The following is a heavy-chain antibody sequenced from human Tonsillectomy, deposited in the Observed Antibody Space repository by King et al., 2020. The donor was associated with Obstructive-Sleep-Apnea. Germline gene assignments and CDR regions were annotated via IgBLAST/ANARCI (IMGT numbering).Heavy chain of an antibody. J-gene: IGHJ4*01. D-gene: IGHD3-10*01. V-gene: IGHV3-23*04. CDR2: ISASGGST. CDR3: AKDRTGVTPFDY. Sequence: VQLVESGGGLVQPGGSLRLSCAVSGFTFSTYAMSWVRQAPGKGLEWVSSISASGGSTYYADSVKGRLTISRDNSKNKQYLQLNILNAADTAVYYCAKDRTGVTPFDYWGHGTLVTVSS. CDR1: GFTFSTYA.